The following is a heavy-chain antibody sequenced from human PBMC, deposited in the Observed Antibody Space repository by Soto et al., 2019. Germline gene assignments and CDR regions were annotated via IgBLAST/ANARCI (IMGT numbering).Heavy chain of an antibody. CDR1: GVTFSNAW. J-gene: IGHJ1*01. V-gene: IGHV3-15*01. CDR3: TTDDPINKN. CDR2: IKSKTDGGTT. Sequence: XGSLRLSCSAAGVTFSNAWQSWVRQAPGKGLDWVGRIKSKTDGGTTDYAAPVKGRFTISRDDSKNTLFLQMNSLKTEDTAVYYCTTDDPINKNWGQGTLVTVSS.